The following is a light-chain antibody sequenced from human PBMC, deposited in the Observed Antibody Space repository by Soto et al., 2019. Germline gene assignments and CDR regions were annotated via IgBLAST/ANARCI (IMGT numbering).Light chain of an antibody. V-gene: IGLV4-69*01. CDR2: LNSDGSH. CDR3: QTWGTGIRK. CDR1: SGHSSYA. J-gene: IGLJ2*01. Sequence: QLVLTQSPSASASLGASVKLTCTLSSGHSSYAIAWHQQQPEKGPRYLMKLNSDGSHSKGDGIPDRFSGSSSGAERYLTISSLQSEDEADYYCQTWGTGIRKFGGGTKVTVL.